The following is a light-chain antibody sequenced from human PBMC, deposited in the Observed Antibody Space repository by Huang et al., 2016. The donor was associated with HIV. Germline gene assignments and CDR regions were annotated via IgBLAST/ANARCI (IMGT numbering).Light chain of an antibody. J-gene: IGKJ2*01. Sequence: EIVLTQSPATLSLSPGERATLSCRASQSVGGYLAWYQQKPGQAPRMLIYDTSTRATGIPARFSGSGSETDFTLTISSLEPEDFAVYYCQQPGSFGQGTKVDIK. CDR2: DTS. CDR3: QQPGS. V-gene: IGKV3-11*01. CDR1: QSVGGY.